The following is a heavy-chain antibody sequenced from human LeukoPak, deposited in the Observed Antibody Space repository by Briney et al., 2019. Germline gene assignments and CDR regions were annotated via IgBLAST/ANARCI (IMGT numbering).Heavy chain of an antibody. Sequence: PGGSLRLSCAASGFTFSSYAMSWVRQAPGKGLEWVSIISSSGGTTYYADSVKGRFTISRDNSKNTLYLQMNSLRAEDTAVYYCAREPYDSSGYYSVIDYWGQGTLVTVSS. D-gene: IGHD3-22*01. CDR1: GFTFSSYA. J-gene: IGHJ4*02. CDR3: AREPYDSSGYYSVIDY. CDR2: ISSSGGTT. V-gene: IGHV3-23*01.